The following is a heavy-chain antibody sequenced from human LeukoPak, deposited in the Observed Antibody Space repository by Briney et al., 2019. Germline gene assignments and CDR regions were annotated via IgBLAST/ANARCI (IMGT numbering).Heavy chain of an antibody. CDR1: GGSISSSNW. CDR3: ARHAVYAIIAAAGRTTFNFDY. V-gene: IGHV4-4*02. CDR2: IYHSGST. J-gene: IGHJ4*02. Sequence: PSGTLSLTCAVSGGSISSSNWWSWVRQPPGKGLEWIGEIYHSGSTNYNPSLKSRVTISVDTSKNQFSLKLSSVTAADTAVYYCARHAVYAIIAAAGRTTFNFDYWGQGTLVTVSS. D-gene: IGHD6-13*01.